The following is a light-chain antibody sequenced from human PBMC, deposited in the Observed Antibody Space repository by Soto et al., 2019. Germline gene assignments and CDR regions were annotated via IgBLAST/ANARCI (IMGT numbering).Light chain of an antibody. Sequence: QSVLTQPPSASGTPGQRVTISCSGSSSNIGTNTVNWYQQLPGTVPKLLIYDNNHRPSGVPDRFSGSKSGTSASLAISGLQSEAEADYYCAAWDDSLNGWVFGGGTKLTVL. V-gene: IGLV1-44*01. CDR3: AAWDDSLNGWV. J-gene: IGLJ3*02. CDR1: SSNIGTNT. CDR2: DNN.